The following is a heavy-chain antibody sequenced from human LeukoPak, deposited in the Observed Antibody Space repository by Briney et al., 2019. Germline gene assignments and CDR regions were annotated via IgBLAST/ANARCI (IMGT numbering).Heavy chain of an antibody. D-gene: IGHD6-19*01. CDR3: AKDSDIAVAGSDDALDV. CDR1: GFTFSGYG. Sequence: GGSLRLSCSASGFTFSGYGMHWVRQTPGKGLEWVALISFDGSIEYYADSVKGRFTISRDNSKNTLFLQMNSLRPEDTAVYYCAKDSDIAVAGSDDALDVWGQGTMVTVSS. CDR2: ISFDGSIE. V-gene: IGHV3-30*18. J-gene: IGHJ3*01.